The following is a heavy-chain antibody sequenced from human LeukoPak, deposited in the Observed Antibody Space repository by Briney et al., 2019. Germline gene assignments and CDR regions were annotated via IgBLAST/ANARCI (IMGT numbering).Heavy chain of an antibody. J-gene: IGHJ4*02. CDR1: GFTFYSYA. V-gene: IGHV3-23*01. Sequence: PGGSLRLSCAASGFTFYSYAMSWVRQAPGKGLEWVSGISGSGGGTYYADSVKGRFTISRDNSKNTLYLQMNSLRAEDTAVYYCAKLFEMATVDYWGQGTLVTVSS. CDR3: AKLFEMATVDY. CDR2: ISGSGGGT. D-gene: IGHD5-24*01.